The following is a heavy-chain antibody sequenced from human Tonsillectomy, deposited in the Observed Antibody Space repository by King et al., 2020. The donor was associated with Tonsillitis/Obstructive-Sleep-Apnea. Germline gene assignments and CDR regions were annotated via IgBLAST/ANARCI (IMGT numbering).Heavy chain of an antibody. Sequence: VQLVESGAEVKKPGASVKVSCEASGYSFTNYGISWMRQAPGQGLEWMGWISGYNGNTNYAQNLQGRVTMTADTSTSTAYMELRSLRSDDTAVYYCARGGYSNYVDYWGQGTLVTVSS. J-gene: IGHJ4*02. CDR3: ARGGYSNYVDY. CDR2: ISGYNGNT. V-gene: IGHV1-18*01. D-gene: IGHD5-18*01. CDR1: GYSFTNYG.